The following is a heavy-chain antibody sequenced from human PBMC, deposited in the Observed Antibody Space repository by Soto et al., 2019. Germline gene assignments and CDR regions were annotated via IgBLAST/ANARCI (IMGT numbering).Heavy chain of an antibody. CDR3: ARDREGSGWSRYYYYGMDV. Sequence: SETLSLTCTVSGGSISSYYWSWIRQPAGKGLEWIGRIYTSGSTNYNPSLKSRVTMSVDTSKNQFSLKLSSVTAADTAVYYCARDREGSGWSRYYYYGMDVWGQGTTVTVSS. CDR2: IYTSGST. J-gene: IGHJ6*02. D-gene: IGHD6-13*01. CDR1: GGSISSYY. V-gene: IGHV4-4*07.